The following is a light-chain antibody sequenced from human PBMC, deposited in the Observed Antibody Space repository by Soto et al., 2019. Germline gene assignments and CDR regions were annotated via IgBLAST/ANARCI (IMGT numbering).Light chain of an antibody. CDR2: DNH. Sequence: QSVLTQPPSVSAAPGQRVTISCSGNSSNVGDNFVSWYQQPPEAAPKLLIYDNHKRPSGIPDRFSGSKSGTSATLGITGLQAGDEADYYCATWDGSPCVVVFGGGTKVTVL. J-gene: IGLJ3*02. CDR3: ATWDGSPCVVV. V-gene: IGLV1-51*01. CDR1: SSNVGDNF.